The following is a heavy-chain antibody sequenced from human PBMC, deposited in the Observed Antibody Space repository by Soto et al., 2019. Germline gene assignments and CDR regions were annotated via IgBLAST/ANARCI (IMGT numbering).Heavy chain of an antibody. D-gene: IGHD1-7*01. J-gene: IGHJ6*03. CDR3: AGTTSRQWYYMDV. V-gene: IGHV6-1*01. Sequence: QVQLQESGPGLVKPSQTLSLTCAISGDSVSSNSAAWNWIRLSPSRGLEWLARTYYRSRWYNDYAVSVRSRITVNPDTSKNQFSLQLTSVTPEDTAVYYCAGTTSRQWYYMDVWGKGTMVTVSS. CDR1: GDSVSSNSAA. CDR2: TYYRSRWYN.